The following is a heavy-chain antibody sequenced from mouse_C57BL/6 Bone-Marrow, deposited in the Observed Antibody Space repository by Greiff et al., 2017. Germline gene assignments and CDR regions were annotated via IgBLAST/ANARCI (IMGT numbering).Heavy chain of an antibody. CDR2: ISSGGSYT. CDR1: GFTFSSYG. D-gene: IGHD1-1*01. Sequence: EVQLVASGGDLVKPGGSLKLSCAASGFTFSSYGMSWVRQTPDQRLEWVAPISSGGSYTYYPDSVKGRFTISRDNAKNTLYLQMSSLEAEDTAMYYCARQGGYGSLMDYWGQGTSVTVAS. V-gene: IGHV5-6*01. CDR3: ARQGGYGSLMDY. J-gene: IGHJ4*01.